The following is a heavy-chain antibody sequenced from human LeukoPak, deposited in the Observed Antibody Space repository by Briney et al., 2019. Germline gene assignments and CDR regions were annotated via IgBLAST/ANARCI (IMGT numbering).Heavy chain of an antibody. J-gene: IGHJ4*02. CDR1: GGTFSSYA. D-gene: IGHD1-7*01. Sequence: SVKVSCKASGGTFSSYAISWVRQAPGQGLEWMGRIIPILGIANYAQKFQGRVTITADKSTSTAYMELSSLRSEDTAVYYCARSGVGTSGYYWGQGTLVTVSS. CDR3: ARSGVGTSGYY. V-gene: IGHV1-69*04. CDR2: IIPILGIA.